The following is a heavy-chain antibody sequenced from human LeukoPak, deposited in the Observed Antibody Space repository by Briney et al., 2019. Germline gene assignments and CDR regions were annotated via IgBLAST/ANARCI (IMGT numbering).Heavy chain of an antibody. J-gene: IGHJ5*02. Sequence: PSETLSLTCTVSGYSISSGYYWGWIRQPPGKGLEWIGSIYHSGSTHYNPSLKSRVTISVDTSKNQFSLKLSSVTAADTAVYYCARGSRVVWFGELSNWFDPWGQGTLVTVSS. V-gene: IGHV4-38-2*02. CDR3: ARGSRVVWFGELSNWFDP. CDR1: GYSISSGYY. D-gene: IGHD3-10*01. CDR2: IYHSGST.